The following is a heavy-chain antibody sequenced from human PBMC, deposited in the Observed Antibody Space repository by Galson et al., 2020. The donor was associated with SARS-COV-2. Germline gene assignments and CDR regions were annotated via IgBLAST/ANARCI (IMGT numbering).Heavy chain of an antibody. CDR1: GTSISSGSYS. J-gene: IGHJ3*02. CDR3: ARLHYGEYAPEAFDI. Sequence: SETLSPTCAVSGTSISSGSYSWNWIRQPPGKGLEWIGYISHSGGTYYNPSLKSRVTTSGDRSKNQFPLRLSSGTAADTAVYYCARLHYGEYAPEAFDIWGPGTRVTVAS. V-gene: IGHV4-30-2*01. CDR2: ISHSGGT. D-gene: IGHD4-17*01.